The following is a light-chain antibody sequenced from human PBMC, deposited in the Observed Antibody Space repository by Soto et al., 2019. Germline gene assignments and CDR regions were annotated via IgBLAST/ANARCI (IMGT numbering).Light chain of an antibody. CDR1: QGIGND. CDR2: AAS. J-gene: IGKJ4*01. CDR3: RQDYSFPLT. V-gene: IGKV1-6*01. Sequence: AIQMTQSPSSLSASVGDRVTITCRASQGIGNDLGWYQQKPGKAPKLLIYAASSLHSGVPSRFSVSGAGTDCSLTISSLQPEDSATYYCRQDYSFPLTFGGGTRVEIK.